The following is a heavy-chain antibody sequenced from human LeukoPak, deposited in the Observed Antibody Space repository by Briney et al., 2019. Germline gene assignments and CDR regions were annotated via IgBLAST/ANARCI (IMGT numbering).Heavy chain of an antibody. CDR2: IYPTGST. V-gene: IGHV4-38-2*02. J-gene: IGHJ4*02. CDR3: ARDVEYCSSTSCYIYYFDY. D-gene: IGHD2-2*02. CDR1: GYSISSGYY. Sequence: SETLSLTCTVSGYSISSGYYWGWIRPPPGKGLEWIGNIYPTGSTYYNPSLKSRVTMSVDTSKDQFSLKLSSVAAADTAVYYCARDVEYCSSTSCYIYYFDYWGQGTLVTVSS.